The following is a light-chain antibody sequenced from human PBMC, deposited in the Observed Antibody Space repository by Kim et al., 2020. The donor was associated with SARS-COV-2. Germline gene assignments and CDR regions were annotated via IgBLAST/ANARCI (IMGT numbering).Light chain of an antibody. CDR3: NSRDSSGNVV. J-gene: IGLJ2*01. V-gene: IGLV3-19*01. CDR2: GKN. Sequence: SSELTQDPAVSVALGQTVRITCQGDSLRSYYASWYQQKPGQPPVLVIYGKNNRPSGIPDRFSGSSSGNTASLTITGAQAEDEADYYCNSRDSSGNVVFGGGTQLTVL. CDR1: SLRSYY.